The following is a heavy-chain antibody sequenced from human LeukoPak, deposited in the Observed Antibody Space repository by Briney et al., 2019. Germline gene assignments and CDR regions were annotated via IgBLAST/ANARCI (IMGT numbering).Heavy chain of an antibody. CDR3: ARSKSLSYYDILGYVDY. V-gene: IGHV3-30*04. J-gene: IGHJ4*02. CDR1: TSTFSSNA. CDR2: ISYDGSNK. D-gene: IGHD3-9*01. Sequence: GGSLRLSCAASTSTFSSNAMHWVRQAPGKGLEWVAAISYDGSNKYYADCVKGRFTISRDNSKNTLYMQMSGLRAEDTAVYYCARSKSLSYYDILGYVDYWGQGTLVTVSS.